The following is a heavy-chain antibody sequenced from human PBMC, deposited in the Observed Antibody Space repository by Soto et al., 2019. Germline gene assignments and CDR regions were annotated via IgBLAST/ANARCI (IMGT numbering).Heavy chain of an antibody. J-gene: IGHJ4*02. CDR3: AHLAGLAHPDDF. D-gene: IGHD3-9*01. Sequence: GGSLRLACAASGFTFSDYALHWVRQDPGKGLEWVTVISSDGSNRYYADSVKGRFTISRDNSKNTLYLQMNSLRVEDTAIYICAHLAGLAHPDDFWGQVTPVTVSS. CDR1: GFTFSDYA. V-gene: IGHV3-30-3*01. CDR2: ISSDGSNR.